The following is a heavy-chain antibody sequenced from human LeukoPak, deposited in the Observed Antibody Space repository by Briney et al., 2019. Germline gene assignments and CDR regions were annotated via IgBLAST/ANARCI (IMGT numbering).Heavy chain of an antibody. CDR1: GGSVSSGSYY. V-gene: IGHV4-61*01. J-gene: IGHJ3*02. CDR3: ARSQKQQLVPGAFDI. Sequence: SETLSLTCTVSGGSVSSGSYYWSWIRQPPGKGLEWIGYIYYSGSTNYNPSLKSRVTISVDTSKNQFSLKLSSVTAADTAVYYCARSQKQQLVPGAFDIWGQGTMVTVSS. CDR2: IYYSGST. D-gene: IGHD6-13*01.